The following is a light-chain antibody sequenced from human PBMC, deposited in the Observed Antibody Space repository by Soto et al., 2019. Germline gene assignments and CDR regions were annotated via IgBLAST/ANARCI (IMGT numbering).Light chain of an antibody. V-gene: IGKV3-20*01. CDR3: QQYGSSPPYN. CDR1: QSVSSSY. Sequence: EIVLTQSPGTLSLSPGERATLSCRASQSVSSSYLAWYQQKPGQAPRLLIYGASSRATGIPDRFSGSGSGTAFSLTSSRLEPEDFAVYYCQQYGSSPPYNIGQGTKLEVK. CDR2: GAS. J-gene: IGKJ2*01.